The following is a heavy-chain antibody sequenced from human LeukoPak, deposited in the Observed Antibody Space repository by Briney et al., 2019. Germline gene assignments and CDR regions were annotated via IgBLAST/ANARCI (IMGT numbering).Heavy chain of an antibody. CDR2: IYTSGST. D-gene: IGHD3-22*01. Sequence: SQTLSLTCTVSGGSISSGSYYWSWIRQPAGKGLEWIGRIYTSGSTNYNPSLKSRVTISVDTSTNQFSLKLSSVTAADTAVYYCASTMIVVDAPFDYWGQGTLVTVSS. CDR1: GGSISSGSYY. J-gene: IGHJ4*02. V-gene: IGHV4-61*02. CDR3: ASTMIVVDAPFDY.